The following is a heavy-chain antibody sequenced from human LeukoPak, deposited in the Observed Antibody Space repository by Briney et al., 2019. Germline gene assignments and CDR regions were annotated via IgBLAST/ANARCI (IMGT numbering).Heavy chain of an antibody. V-gene: IGHV4-4*07. CDR3: ARAAGHCNSTICYPAYFPH. D-gene: IGHD2-2*01. J-gene: IGHJ1*01. Sequence: SETLSLTCTVSGGSISSYYWNWIRQPAGKGLEGIGRVYTSGSPKYNPSLKSRVTTSVGTSKNQFPLRLSSVTAAHTAVYYCARAAGHCNSTICYPAYFPHWGQPTLVTVPS. CDR2: VYTSGSP. CDR1: GGSISSYY.